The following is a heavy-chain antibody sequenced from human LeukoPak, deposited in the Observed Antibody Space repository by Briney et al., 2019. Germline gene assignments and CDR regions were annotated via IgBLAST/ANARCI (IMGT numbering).Heavy chain of an antibody. D-gene: IGHD1-26*01. CDR3: ARGSGSYYYYYGMDV. Sequence: ASVKVSCKASGGTFSSYAISWVRQAPGQGLEWMGGIIPIFGTADYAQKFQGRVTITAGESTYTAYMELSSLRSEDTAVYYCARGSGSYYYYYGMDVWGQGTTVTVSS. J-gene: IGHJ6*02. CDR2: IIPIFGTA. V-gene: IGHV1-69*13. CDR1: GGTFSSYA.